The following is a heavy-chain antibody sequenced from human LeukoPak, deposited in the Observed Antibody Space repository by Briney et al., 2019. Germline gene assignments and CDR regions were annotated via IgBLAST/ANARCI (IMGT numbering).Heavy chain of an antibody. CDR2: IIPILGIA. V-gene: IGHV1-69*04. CDR1: GGTFSSYA. D-gene: IGHD2-21*02. CDR3: ASPYCGGDCYRGAFEY. Sequence: ASVNVSCKASGGTFSSYAISWVRQAPGQGLEWMGRIIPILGIANYAQKFQGRVTITADKSTSTAYMELSSLRSEDTAVYYCASPYCGGDCYRGAFEYWGQGTLVTVSS. J-gene: IGHJ4*02.